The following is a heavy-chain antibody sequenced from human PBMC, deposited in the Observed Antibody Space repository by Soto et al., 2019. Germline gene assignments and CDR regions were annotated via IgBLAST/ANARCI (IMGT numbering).Heavy chain of an antibody. CDR1: GGSISSGGYS. CDR3: ARDYYGMDV. V-gene: IGHV4-30-2*06. CDR2: TYQSGSA. Sequence: PSETLSLTCTVSGGSISSGGYSWTWIRQSPGKGLEWIGYTYQSGSAYYNPSLKSRVTISVDRFKNQFSLNLTSVTAADTAVYYCARDYYGMDVWGQGTTVTVS. J-gene: IGHJ6*02.